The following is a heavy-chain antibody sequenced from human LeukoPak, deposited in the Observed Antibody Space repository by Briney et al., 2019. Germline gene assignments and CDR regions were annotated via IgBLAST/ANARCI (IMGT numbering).Heavy chain of an antibody. CDR3: ARSKRAYYDILRGGMDV. V-gene: IGHV1-18*04. Sequence: GASVKVPCKASGYTFTSYGISWVRQAPGQGLEWMGWISAYNGNTNYAQKLQGRVTMTTDTSTSTAYMELRSLRSDDTAVYYCARSKRAYYDILRGGMDVWGKGTTVTVSS. CDR1: GYTFTSYG. J-gene: IGHJ6*04. D-gene: IGHD3-9*01. CDR2: ISAYNGNT.